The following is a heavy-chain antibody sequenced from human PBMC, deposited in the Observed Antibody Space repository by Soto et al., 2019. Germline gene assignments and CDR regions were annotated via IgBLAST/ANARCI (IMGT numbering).Heavy chain of an antibody. CDR3: ARGGVRGATYYFDY. Sequence: ASVKVSCKASGYTFTGYYMHWVRQAPGQGLEWMGWINPNSGGTNYAQKFQGWVTMTRDTSISTAYMELSRLRSDDTAVYYCARGGVRGATYYFDYWGQGTLVTVSS. J-gene: IGHJ4*02. CDR1: GYTFTGYY. D-gene: IGHD3-10*01. V-gene: IGHV1-2*04. CDR2: INPNSGGT.